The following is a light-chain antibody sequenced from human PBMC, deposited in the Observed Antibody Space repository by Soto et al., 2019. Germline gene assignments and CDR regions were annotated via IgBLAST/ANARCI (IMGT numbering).Light chain of an antibody. CDR3: QQYNPYSPYT. J-gene: IGKJ2*01. V-gene: IGKV1-5*03. CDR1: QTVSSW. Sequence: DIQMTQFPSTLSASIGDRVTITCRASQTVSSWLAWYQQKPGKAPKLLIYKASNLESGVPSRFSGSGSGTEFTLTISSLQPHDFASYQCQQYNPYSPYTFGQGTRLEIK. CDR2: KAS.